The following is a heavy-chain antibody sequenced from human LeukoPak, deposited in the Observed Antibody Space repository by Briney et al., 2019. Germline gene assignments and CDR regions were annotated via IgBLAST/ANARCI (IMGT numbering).Heavy chain of an antibody. CDR3: ARDPYRSGWQYFDY. CDR1: GFTFSSYG. Sequence: GGSLRLSCAASGFTFSSYGMHWVRQAPGKGLEWVAVIWYDGSNKYYADSVKGRFTISRDNSKNTLYLQMNSLRAEDTAVYYCARDPYRSGWQYFDYWGQGTLVTVSS. CDR2: IWYDGSNK. J-gene: IGHJ4*02. D-gene: IGHD6-19*01. V-gene: IGHV3-33*08.